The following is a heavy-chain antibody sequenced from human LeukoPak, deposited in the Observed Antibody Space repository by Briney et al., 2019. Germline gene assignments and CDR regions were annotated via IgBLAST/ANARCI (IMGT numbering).Heavy chain of an antibody. Sequence: SETLSLXCTVSGGSNSSYYWSWIRRPAGKGLESIGRIYTGGSTNYNPSLKSRVTMSVDTSKNQFSLKLSSVTAADTAVYYCARVGDQDGYYYYYYMDVWGKGTTVTVSS. CDR1: GGSNSSYY. V-gene: IGHV4-4*07. CDR2: IYTGGST. D-gene: IGHD4-17*01. J-gene: IGHJ6*03. CDR3: ARVGDQDGYYYYYYMDV.